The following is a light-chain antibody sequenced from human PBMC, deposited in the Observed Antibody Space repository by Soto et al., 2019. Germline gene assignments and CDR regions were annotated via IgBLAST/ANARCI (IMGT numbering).Light chain of an antibody. J-gene: IGKJ1*01. V-gene: IGKV3D-15*01. CDR2: DAS. CDR1: LTISDN. CDR3: QQYNNWPRT. Sequence: EIVLTHSPGTLSLSPGERATLSCRASLTISDNYLAWYQQKAGQAPRLVIYDASNRATGIPDRFSASGSGTEFTLTISSLQSEDFAVYYCQQYNNWPRTFGQGTKVDIK.